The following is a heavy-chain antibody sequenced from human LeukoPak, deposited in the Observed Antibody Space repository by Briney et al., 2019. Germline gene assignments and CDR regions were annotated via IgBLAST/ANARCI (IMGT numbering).Heavy chain of an antibody. V-gene: IGHV3-23*01. CDR1: GFTFSSYA. CDR2: IGGSGGST. D-gene: IGHD1-14*01. J-gene: IGHJ6*02. Sequence: GGSLRLSCAASGFTFSSYAMSWVRQAPGKGLEWVSAIGGSGGSTYYADSVKGRFTISRDNSKNTLYLQMNSLRAEDTAVYYCAKSSAQDRYYYYYGMDVWGQGTTVTVSS. CDR3: AKSSAQDRYYYYYGMDV.